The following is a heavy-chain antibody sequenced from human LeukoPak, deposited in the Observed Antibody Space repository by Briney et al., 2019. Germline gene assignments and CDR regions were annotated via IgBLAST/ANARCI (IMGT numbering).Heavy chain of an antibody. CDR2: TYYRSKWYS. CDR1: GDSVSSNSAA. J-gene: IGHJ4*02. V-gene: IGHV6-1*01. CDR3: VREEGQGTARMLDC. D-gene: IGHD2-15*01. Sequence: SQTLSLTCAISGDSVSSNSAAWNWIRQSPSRGLEWLGRTYYRSKWYSAYAVSVKSRITINSDTSKNQFSLQLNSVTPEDAAVYYCVREEGQGTARMLDCWGQGIPVTVSS.